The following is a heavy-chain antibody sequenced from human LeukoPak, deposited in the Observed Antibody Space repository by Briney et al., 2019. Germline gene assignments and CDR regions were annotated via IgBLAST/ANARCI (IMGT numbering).Heavy chain of an antibody. V-gene: IGHV1-18*01. J-gene: IGHJ4*02. CDR2: ISAYNGNT. CDR3: ASSPLAAAPNWYFDY. CDR1: GYTFTSYG. D-gene: IGHD6-13*01. Sequence: ASVKVSCKASGYTFTSYGISWVRQAPGQGLEWMGWISAYNGNTNYAQKLQGRVTMTTDTSTSTAYMELSSLRSEDTAVYYCASSPLAAAPNWYFDYWGQGTLVTVSS.